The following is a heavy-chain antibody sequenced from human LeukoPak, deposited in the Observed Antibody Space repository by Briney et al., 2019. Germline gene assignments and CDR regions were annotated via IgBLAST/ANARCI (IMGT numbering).Heavy chain of an antibody. Sequence: SETLSLTCTVSGGSISSSSYYWGWIRQPPGKGLEWIGSIYYSGSTYYNPSLKSRVPISVDTSKNQFSLKLSSVTAADTAVYYCATQRATIIDYWGQGTLVTVSS. CDR1: GGSISSSSYY. D-gene: IGHD5-24*01. CDR3: ATQRATIIDY. V-gene: IGHV4-39*07. CDR2: IYYSGST. J-gene: IGHJ4*02.